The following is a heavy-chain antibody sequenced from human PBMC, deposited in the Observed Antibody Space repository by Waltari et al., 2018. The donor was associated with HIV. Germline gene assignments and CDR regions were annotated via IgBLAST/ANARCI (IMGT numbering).Heavy chain of an antibody. Sequence: QLKQCGTGLLKASEELSPTCDGYGVSLHGYSLPRFRWPPGAGATWRGEVGHGGTFNGLPALKRRLSLSTDASKNQFSVTLTSVAATDTAVYFCARGLQMTSYASGNWLWEQMLSRYFFDLWGQGTRV. CDR1: GVSLHGYS. V-gene: IGHV4-34*01. J-gene: IGHJ4*02. CDR3: ARGLQMTSYASGNWLWEQMLSRYFFDL. CDR2: VGHGGTF. D-gene: IGHD3-9*01.